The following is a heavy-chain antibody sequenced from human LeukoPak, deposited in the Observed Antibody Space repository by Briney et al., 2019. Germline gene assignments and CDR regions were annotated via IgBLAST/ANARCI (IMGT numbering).Heavy chain of an antibody. CDR3: AKEGYSRGYYSYYYMDV. V-gene: IGHV3-30*18. J-gene: IGHJ6*03. CDR2: ISYDGSNK. Sequence: GESLKISCKGSGYSFTSYWIGWVRQMPGKGLEWVTAISYDGSNKYYADSVKGRFTISRDNSKNTLYVQMNSLRAEDTAVYYCAKEGYSRGYYSYYYMDVWGKGTTVTVSS. D-gene: IGHD6-13*01. CDR1: GYSFTSYW.